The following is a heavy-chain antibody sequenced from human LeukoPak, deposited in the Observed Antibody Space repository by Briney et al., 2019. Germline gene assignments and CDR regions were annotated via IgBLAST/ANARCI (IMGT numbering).Heavy chain of an antibody. CDR2: ISSNGGST. J-gene: IGHJ4*02. CDR1: GFTFSGYA. Sequence: PGGSLRLSCSASGFTFSGYAMHWVRQAPGKGLEYVSAISSNGGSTYYADSVKGRFTISRDNSKNTLYLQMSSLRAEDTAVYYCVKGTRGYSGYDPQPYWGQGTLVTVSS. CDR3: VKGTRGYSGYDPQPY. D-gene: IGHD5-12*01. V-gene: IGHV3-64D*06.